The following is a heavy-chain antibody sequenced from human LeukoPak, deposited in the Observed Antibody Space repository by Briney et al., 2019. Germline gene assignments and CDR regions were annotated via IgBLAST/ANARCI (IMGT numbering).Heavy chain of an antibody. D-gene: IGHD3-10*01. CDR2: IKDDGTDI. CDR1: GFTFSTHS. J-gene: IGHJ3*02. CDR3: AGDVTGVLPGDTFDI. Sequence: GGSLRLSCAASGFTFSTHSMNWVRQAPGKGLEWLSYIKDDGTDIHYGESVKGRSTISRDNAKNLLSLQIHTLTGEDTAVYYCAGDVTGVLPGDTFDIWSQGTIVTVSS. V-gene: IGHV3-21*05.